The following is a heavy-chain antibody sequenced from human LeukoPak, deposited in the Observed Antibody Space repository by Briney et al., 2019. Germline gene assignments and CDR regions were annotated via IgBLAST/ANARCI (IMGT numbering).Heavy chain of an antibody. V-gene: IGHV4-34*01. Sequence: AETLSLTCAVYGGSFSGYYWSWIRQPPGKGLEWIGEINHSGSTNYNPSLKSRVTISVDTSKNQFSLKLSSVTAADTAVYYCARDAWADIVVVPAASALDYWGQGTLVTVSS. J-gene: IGHJ4*02. D-gene: IGHD2-2*01. CDR2: INHSGST. CDR1: GGSFSGYY. CDR3: ARDAWADIVVVPAASALDY.